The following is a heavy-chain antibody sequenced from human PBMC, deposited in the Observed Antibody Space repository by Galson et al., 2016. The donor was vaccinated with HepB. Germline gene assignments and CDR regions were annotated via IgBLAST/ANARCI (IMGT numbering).Heavy chain of an antibody. J-gene: IGHJ4*02. V-gene: IGHV2-5*02. CDR1: GFSLTTYGVG. CDR3: THRRPGPGNHFNY. Sequence: PALVKPTQTLTLTCTLSGFSLTTYGVGVGWIRQPPGKALGWLALIFWDDDKRYSPTLKSRLTISKDTSKNQVVLMMTNMDPVDTATYYSTHRRPGPGNHFNYGDPANLVIVSS. CDR2: IFWDDDK. D-gene: IGHD4-23*01.